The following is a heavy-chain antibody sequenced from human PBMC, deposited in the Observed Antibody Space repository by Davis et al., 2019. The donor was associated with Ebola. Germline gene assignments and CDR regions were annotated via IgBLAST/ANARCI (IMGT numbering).Heavy chain of an antibody. J-gene: IGHJ5*02. V-gene: IGHV4-59*08. Sequence: PSETLSLTCTVSGGSISSYYWSWIRQPPGKGLEWIGYIYYSGSTNYNPSLKSRVTISVDTSKNQFSLKLSSVTAADTAVYYCASALGGITIFGVVTSNWFDPWGQGTLVTVSS. CDR3: ASALGGITIFGVVTSNWFDP. D-gene: IGHD3-3*01. CDR1: GGSISSYY. CDR2: IYYSGST.